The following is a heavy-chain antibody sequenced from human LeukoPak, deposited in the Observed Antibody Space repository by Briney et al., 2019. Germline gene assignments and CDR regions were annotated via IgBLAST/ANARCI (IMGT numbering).Heavy chain of an antibody. V-gene: IGHV3-30*03. J-gene: IGHJ4*02. CDR2: LSHDGTNK. D-gene: IGHD3-16*01. Sequence: GRSLRLSCAASGFTFSTYGMHWVRQAPGKGLEWVAVLSHDGTNKYYADSVKGRFTISRDNSKNTLYLQMNSLRAEDTAVYYCASCFLRNWYYLGDYWGQGTLVTVSS. CDR3: ASCFLRNWYYLGDY. CDR1: GFTFSTYG.